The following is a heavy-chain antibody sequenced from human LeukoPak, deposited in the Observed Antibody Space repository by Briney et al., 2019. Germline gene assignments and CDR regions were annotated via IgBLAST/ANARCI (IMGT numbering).Heavy chain of an antibody. V-gene: IGHV4-34*01. J-gene: IGHJ4*02. Sequence: SETLSLTCAVYGGSFSGYYWSWIRQPPGKGLEWIGEINHSGSTNYNPSLKSRVTISADTSKNQFSLKLSSVTAADTAVYYCARVGFLYYFDYWGQGTLVTVSS. CDR3: ARVGFLYYFDY. D-gene: IGHD2-15*01. CDR2: INHSGST. CDR1: GGSFSGYY.